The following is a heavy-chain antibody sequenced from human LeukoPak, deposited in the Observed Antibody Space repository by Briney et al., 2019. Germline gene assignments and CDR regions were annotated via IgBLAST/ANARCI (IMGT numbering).Heavy chain of an antibody. J-gene: IGHJ4*02. V-gene: IGHV4-34*01. Sequence: PSETLSLTCAVYGGSFSGYYWSWIRQPPGKGLEWIGEINHSGSTNYNPSLKSRVTISVDTSKNQFSLKLRSVTAADTAVYYCARCLIFGLFHFDYWGQGTLVTVSS. CDR1: GGSFSGYY. D-gene: IGHD3-22*01. CDR2: INHSGST. CDR3: ARCLIFGLFHFDY.